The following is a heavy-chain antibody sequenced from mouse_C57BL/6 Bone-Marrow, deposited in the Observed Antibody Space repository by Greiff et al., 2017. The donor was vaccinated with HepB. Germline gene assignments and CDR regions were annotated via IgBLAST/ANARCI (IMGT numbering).Heavy chain of an antibody. V-gene: IGHV1-15*01. D-gene: IGHD4-1*01. CDR2: IDPETGGT. CDR3: TRGPLGRRDY. CDR1: GYTFTDYE. Sequence: VQLQQSGAELVRPGASVTLSCKASGYTFTDYEMHWVKQTPVHGLEWIGAIDPETGGTAYNQKFKGKAILTADKSSSTAYMELRSLTSEDSAVYYCTRGPLGRRDYWGQGTTLTVSS. J-gene: IGHJ2*01.